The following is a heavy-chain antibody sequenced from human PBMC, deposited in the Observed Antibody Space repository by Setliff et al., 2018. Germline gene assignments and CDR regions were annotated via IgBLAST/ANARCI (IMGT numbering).Heavy chain of an antibody. Sequence: GESLKISCKASGYSFTDYWIAWVRQMPGKGLEWMGIIYPSNSNIRYSPSFQGQVTISADKSISIAYLQWDSLTASDTAMYYCTRAGSGIGGDLDYWGQGTLVTVSS. D-gene: IGHD3-10*01. V-gene: IGHV5-51*01. J-gene: IGHJ4*02. CDR2: IYPSNSNI. CDR3: TRAGSGIGGDLDY. CDR1: GYSFTDYW.